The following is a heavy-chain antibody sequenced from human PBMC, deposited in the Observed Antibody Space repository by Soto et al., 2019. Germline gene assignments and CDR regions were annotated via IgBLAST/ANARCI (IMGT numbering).Heavy chain of an antibody. V-gene: IGHV1-3*01. J-gene: IGHJ4*02. CDR2: LNAVNGNT. D-gene: IGHD3-22*01. CDR3: ARIGEKLYYDSSGYYSITSYYFXY. CDR1: GYTFTSYA. Sequence: ASVKVSCNASGYTFTSYAMHWVRQAPGQRLEWMGFLNAVNGNTKYSQKFQGRVTITRETSARTAYMELSSLRSEDTDVYYCARIGEKLYYDSSGYYSITSYYFXYWSLGTMVTVXS.